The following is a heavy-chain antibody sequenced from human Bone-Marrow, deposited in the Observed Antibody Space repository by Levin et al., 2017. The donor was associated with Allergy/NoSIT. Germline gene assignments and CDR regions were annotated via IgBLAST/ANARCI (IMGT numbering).Heavy chain of an antibody. Sequence: SCVASGFTFSSYEMNWVRQAPGKGLEWISYISSGVFTMYYADSVEGRFTISRDDANNSLYLHMNSLRPEDTAVYYCARGFGYYYMDVWGKGTTVTVSS. CDR2: ISSGVFTM. V-gene: IGHV3-48*03. D-gene: IGHD3-10*01. J-gene: IGHJ6*03. CDR3: ARGFGYYYMDV. CDR1: GFTFSSYE.